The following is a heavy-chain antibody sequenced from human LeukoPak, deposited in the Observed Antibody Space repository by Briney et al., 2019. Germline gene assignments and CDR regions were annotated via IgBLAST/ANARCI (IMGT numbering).Heavy chain of an antibody. CDR3: ARDYGSSCFDY. J-gene: IGHJ4*02. D-gene: IGHD6-13*01. Sequence: PGGSLRLSCEASGFTFSSYEMNWVRQAPGKGLEWVSYISSGGSTIYYADSVKGRFTISRDNAKNSLYLQMNSLKAEDTAVYYCARDYGSSCFDYWGQGTLVTVSS. V-gene: IGHV3-48*03. CDR2: ISSGGSTI. CDR1: GFTFSSYE.